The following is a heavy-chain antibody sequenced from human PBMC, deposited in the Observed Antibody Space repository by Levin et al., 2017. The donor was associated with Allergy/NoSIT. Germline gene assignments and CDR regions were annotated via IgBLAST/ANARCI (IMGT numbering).Heavy chain of an antibody. V-gene: IGHV3-23*01. J-gene: IGHJ4*02. CDR2: ISGSGGST. Sequence: SCAVSGVTFSVYAMSWVRQAPGKGLEWVSGISGSGGSTYYADSVKGRFTISRDNSKNTLYLQMNSLRAEDTAVYYCAKDYYYDSSGYLDYWGQGTLVTVSS. CDR1: GVTFSVYA. CDR3: AKDYYYDSSGYLDY. D-gene: IGHD3-22*01.